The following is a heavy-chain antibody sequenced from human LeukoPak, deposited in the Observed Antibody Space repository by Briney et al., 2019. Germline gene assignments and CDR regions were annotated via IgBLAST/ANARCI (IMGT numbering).Heavy chain of an antibody. V-gene: IGHV4-34*01. CDR1: GGSFSGYY. CDR2: INHSGST. Sequence: SETLSLTCAVYGGSFSGYYWSWIRQPPGKGLEWIGEINHSGSTNYNPSLKSRVTISVDTSKNQFSLKLSSVTAADTAVYYCARVRVDAGDYVGYFQHWGQGTLVTVSS. J-gene: IGHJ1*01. D-gene: IGHD4-17*01. CDR3: ARVRVDAGDYVGYFQH.